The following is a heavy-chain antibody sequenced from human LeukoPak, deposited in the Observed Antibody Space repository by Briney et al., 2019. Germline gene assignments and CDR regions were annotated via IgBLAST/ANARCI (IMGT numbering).Heavy chain of an antibody. CDR3: ASRAATYSSGWYGFDY. CDR1: SGSISSSNW. Sequence: SETLSLTCAVSSGSISSSNWWSWVRQPPGKGLEWIGEIYHSGSTNYNPSLKSRVTISVDKSKNQFSLKLSSVTAADTAVYYCASRAATYSSGWYGFDYWGQGTLVTVSS. D-gene: IGHD6-19*01. J-gene: IGHJ4*02. V-gene: IGHV4-4*02. CDR2: IYHSGST.